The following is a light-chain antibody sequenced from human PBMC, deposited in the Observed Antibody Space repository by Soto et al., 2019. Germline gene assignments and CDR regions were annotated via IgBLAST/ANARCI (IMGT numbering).Light chain of an antibody. V-gene: IGLV2-14*01. J-gene: IGLJ1*01. CDR2: DVS. CDR3: SSYTSITPYV. CDR1: SSDVGGYNY. Sequence: QSVLTQPASVSGSPGQSITISCTGTSSDVGGYNYVSWYQQHPGKAPKLMIYDVSNRPSGVSNRFSGSKSGNTASLTISGLQAEDEADYYCSSYTSITPYVFGTRTKLPDL.